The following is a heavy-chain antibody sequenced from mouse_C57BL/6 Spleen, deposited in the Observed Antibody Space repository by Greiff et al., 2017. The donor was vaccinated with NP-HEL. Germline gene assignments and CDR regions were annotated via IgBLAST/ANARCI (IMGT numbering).Heavy chain of an antibody. CDR1: GFTFSDYY. V-gene: IGHV5-16*01. CDR2: INYDGSST. J-gene: IGHJ2*01. CDR3: AREEDSTGFDY. Sequence: DVKLVESEGGLVQPGSSMKLSCTASGFTFSDYYMAWVRQVPEKGLEWVANINYDGSSTYYLDSLKSRFIISRDNAKNILYLQRSSLKSEDTATYYCAREEDSTGFDYWGQGTTLTVSS.